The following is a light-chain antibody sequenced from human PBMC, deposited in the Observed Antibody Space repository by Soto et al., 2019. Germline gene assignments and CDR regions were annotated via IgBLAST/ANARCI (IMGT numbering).Light chain of an antibody. CDR2: DAS. CDR1: QSVGGA. V-gene: IGKV1-5*01. Sequence: DIQMTQSPSTLSASVGDRVTITCRASQSVGGALAWYQQKPGKAPKLLIYDASSLERGVPSRFSGSGSGTEFSLTISSLQPDDFATYYCQRYETYSLTFGQGTKVEIK. J-gene: IGKJ1*01. CDR3: QRYETYSLT.